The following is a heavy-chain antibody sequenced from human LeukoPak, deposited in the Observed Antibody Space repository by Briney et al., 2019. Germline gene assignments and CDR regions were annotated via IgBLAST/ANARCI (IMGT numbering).Heavy chain of an antibody. D-gene: IGHD2-15*01. V-gene: IGHV6-1*01. CDR3: ARRELYCSGGSCYSTYFDY. CDR1: RDSVSSNSAA. Sequence: SQTLSLTCAISRDSVSSNSAAWNWIRQSPSRGLEWLGRTYYRSKWYNDYAVSVKSRITINPDTSKNQFSLQLNSVTPEDTAVYYCARRELYCSGGSCYSTYFDYWGQGTLVTVSS. CDR2: TYYRSKWYN. J-gene: IGHJ4*02.